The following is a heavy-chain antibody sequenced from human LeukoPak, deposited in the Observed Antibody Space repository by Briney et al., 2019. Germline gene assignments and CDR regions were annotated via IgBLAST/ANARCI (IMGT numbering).Heavy chain of an antibody. V-gene: IGHV3-23*01. Sequence: GGSLRLSCAASGFTFSNYAMSWVRQAPGKGLEWVSSISGSGGSTYYADSVKGRFTISRDNSKSTLYLQMNSLRAEDAAVYYCAKVMVRGVIITSFDDWGQGTLVTVAS. CDR2: ISGSGGST. CDR1: GFTFSNYA. D-gene: IGHD3-10*01. J-gene: IGHJ4*02. CDR3: AKVMVRGVIITSFDD.